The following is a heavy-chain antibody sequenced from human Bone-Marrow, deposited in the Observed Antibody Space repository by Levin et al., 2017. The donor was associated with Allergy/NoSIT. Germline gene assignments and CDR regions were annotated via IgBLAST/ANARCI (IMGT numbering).Heavy chain of an antibody. J-gene: IGHJ6*02. CDR3: ATEASFRMDV. V-gene: IGHV3-7*01. CDR2: IKPDGSET. CDR1: GFTFRNYW. D-gene: IGHD3-16*01. Sequence: PGGSLRLSCAPSGFTFRNYWMSWVRQAPGKGLEWVAKIKPDGSETWYVDSVKGRFTISRDNAKDSLYLLMNSLRVEDTSVYYCATEASFRMDVWGQGTTVTVS.